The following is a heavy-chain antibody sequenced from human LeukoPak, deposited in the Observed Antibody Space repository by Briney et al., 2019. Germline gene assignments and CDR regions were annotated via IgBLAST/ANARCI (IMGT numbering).Heavy chain of an antibody. J-gene: IGHJ4*02. CDR2: ISSSGSTI. CDR1: GFTFSDYY. CDR3: ARDLRTSAQYCSSTSCPPRPYYFDY. D-gene: IGHD2-2*01. V-gene: IGHV3-11*04. Sequence: GGSLRLSCAASGFTFSDYYMSWIRQAPGKGLEWVSYISSSGSTIYYADSVKGRFTISRDNAKNSLYLQMNSLRAEDTAVYYCARDLRTSAQYCSSTSCPPRPYYFDYWGQGTLVTVSS.